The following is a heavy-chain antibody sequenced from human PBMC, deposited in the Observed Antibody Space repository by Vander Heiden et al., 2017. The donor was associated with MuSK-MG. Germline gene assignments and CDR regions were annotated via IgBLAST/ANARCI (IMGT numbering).Heavy chain of an antibody. D-gene: IGHD6-6*01. CDR2: IYYSGST. Sequence: QLHLQGSGPGLVKASETLSVTCNVSGSPLSSSSSSWCWIRQPPAKGLELIGSIYYSGSTYYNPSLKSRVTSSVDTSKNQFSLKVSSVTAADTAMYYCARRTIAARSYYFDYWGQGTLVTVSS. CDR1: GSPLSSSSSS. J-gene: IGHJ4*02. CDR3: ARRTIAARSYYFDY. V-gene: IGHV4-39*01.